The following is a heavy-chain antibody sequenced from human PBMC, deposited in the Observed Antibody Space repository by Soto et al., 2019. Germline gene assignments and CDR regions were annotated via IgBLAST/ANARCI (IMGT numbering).Heavy chain of an antibody. J-gene: IGHJ4*02. D-gene: IGHD5-18*01. CDR2: IYYSGST. CDR3: ARSPKDTDHHYVY. Sequence: PSETLSLTCTVSGGSISSCGYYWSWIRQHPGKGLEWIGYIYYSGSTYYNPSLKSRVTISVDTSKNQFSLKLSSVTAADTAVYYCARSPKDTDHHYVYWGQGTLVTVSS. V-gene: IGHV4-31*02. CDR1: GGSISSCGYY.